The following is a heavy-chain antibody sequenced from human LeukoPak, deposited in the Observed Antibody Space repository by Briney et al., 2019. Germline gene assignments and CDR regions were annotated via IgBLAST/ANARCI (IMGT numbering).Heavy chain of an antibody. CDR3: AREDHSTYAY. J-gene: IGHJ4*02. Sequence: QPGGSLRLSCTASGFRLSSCWMSCVRQTPGKWLEWVASIKQDGTEKYYVDSVKGRFTISKDNSKNSLYLQMNTLRAEDTAVYYCAREDHSTYAYWGQGTLVTVSS. CDR1: GFRLSSCW. CDR2: IKQDGTEK. V-gene: IGHV3-7*01. D-gene: IGHD2/OR15-2a*01.